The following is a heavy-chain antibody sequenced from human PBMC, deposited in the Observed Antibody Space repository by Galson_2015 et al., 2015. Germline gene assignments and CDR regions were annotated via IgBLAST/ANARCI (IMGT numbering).Heavy chain of an antibody. CDR3: ARHTTPDVLRPLGYMDV. D-gene: IGHD3-3*01. Sequence: QSGAEVTKPGESLQISCKGSGYSFPSYWIGWVRQMPGKGLEWMGIIYPGDSDTRYSPSFQGQVTISADKSISTAYLQWSSLKASDTAMYYCARHTTPDVLRPLGYMDVLGKGTTVTVSS. J-gene: IGHJ6*03. CDR2: IYPGDSDT. V-gene: IGHV5-51*01. CDR1: GYSFPSYW.